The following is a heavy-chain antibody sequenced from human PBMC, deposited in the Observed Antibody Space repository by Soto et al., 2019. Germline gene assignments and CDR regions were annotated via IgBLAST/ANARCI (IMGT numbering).Heavy chain of an antibody. CDR3: ARRPPARGRAPFDP. J-gene: IGHJ5*02. CDR1: GFSLSTSGVA. Sequence: QITLKESGPTLVKPTQTLTLTCTFSGFSLSTSGVAVGWIRQPPGKALEWLALIYWDDDKRYSPSLKTRLTITKDTSKTQAVLTMLPTDPVDTATYYCARRPPARGRAPFDPWGQGTLVTVSS. V-gene: IGHV2-5*02. CDR2: IYWDDDK.